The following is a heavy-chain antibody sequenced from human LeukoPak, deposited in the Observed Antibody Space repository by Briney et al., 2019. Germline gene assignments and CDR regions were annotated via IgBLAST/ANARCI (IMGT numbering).Heavy chain of an antibody. CDR2: ISSSSSYI. CDR1: GFPFSSYS. D-gene: IGHD3-22*01. V-gene: IGHV3-21*01. CDR3: ARDNYYDSSGSYYFDY. Sequence: GGSLRLSCAASGFPFSSYSMNWARQAPGKALEWVSSISSSSSYIYYADSVKGRFTISRDNAKNSLYLQMNSLRVEDTAVYYCARDNYYDSSGSYYFDYWGQGMLVTVSS. J-gene: IGHJ4*02.